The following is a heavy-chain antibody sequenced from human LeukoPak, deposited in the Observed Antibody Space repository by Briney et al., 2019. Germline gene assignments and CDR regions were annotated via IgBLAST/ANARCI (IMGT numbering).Heavy chain of an antibody. J-gene: IGHJ5*02. Sequence: SQTLSLTCTVSGGSISSGDYYWSWIRQPPGKGLEWIGYIYYSGSTYYNPSLKSRVTISVDTSKNQFSLKLSSVTVADTAVYYCAREITGYASGLNWFAPWGQGTLVTVSS. CDR3: AREITGYASGLNWFAP. V-gene: IGHV4-30-4*01. D-gene: IGHD3-16*01. CDR2: IYYSGST. CDR1: GGSISSGDYY.